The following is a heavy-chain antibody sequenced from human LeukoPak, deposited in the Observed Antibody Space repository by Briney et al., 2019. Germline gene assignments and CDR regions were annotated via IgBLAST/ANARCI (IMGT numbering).Heavy chain of an antibody. D-gene: IGHD6-13*01. V-gene: IGHV4-34*01. Sequence: SETLSLTCAVYGGSFSGYYWSWIRQPPGRGLEWIGEINHSGSTNYNPSLKSRVTISVDTSKNQFSLKLSSVTAADTAVYYCARGPARYSSSWYRSDGPFGYDYWGQGTLVTVSS. CDR3: ARGPARYSSSWYRSDGPFGYDY. CDR2: INHSGST. J-gene: IGHJ4*02. CDR1: GGSFSGYY.